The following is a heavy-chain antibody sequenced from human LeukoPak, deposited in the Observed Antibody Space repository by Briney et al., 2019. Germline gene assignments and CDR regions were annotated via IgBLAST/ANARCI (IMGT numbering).Heavy chain of an antibody. CDR1: GYTFTSYG. J-gene: IGHJ6*03. V-gene: IGHV1-18*01. D-gene: IGHD2-2*01. Sequence: ASVKVSCKASGYTFTSYGISWVRQAPGQGLEWMGWISAYNGITNYAQKLQGRVTMTTDTSTSTAYMELRSLRSDDTAVYYCARDGCSSTSCRYYYYYMDVWGKGTTVTVSS. CDR2: ISAYNGIT. CDR3: ARDGCSSTSCRYYYYYMDV.